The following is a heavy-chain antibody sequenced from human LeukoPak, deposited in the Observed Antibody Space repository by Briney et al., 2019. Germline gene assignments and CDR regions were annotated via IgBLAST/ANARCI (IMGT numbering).Heavy chain of an antibody. D-gene: IGHD2-2*01. CDR1: GYSFTSYW. Sequence: GESLKISCKGSGYSFTSYWIGWVRQMPGKGLEWMGIIYPGDSDTRYSPSFQGQVTISADKSISTAYLQWSSLKASDTAMYYCARGYCSSTSCPSGESAFDIWGQGTMVTVSS. V-gene: IGHV5-51*01. J-gene: IGHJ3*02. CDR2: IYPGDSDT. CDR3: ARGYCSSTSCPSGESAFDI.